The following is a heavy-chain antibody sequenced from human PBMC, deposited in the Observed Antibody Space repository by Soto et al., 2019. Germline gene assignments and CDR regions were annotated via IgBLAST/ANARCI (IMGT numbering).Heavy chain of an antibody. CDR2: IIPIFGTA. CDR3: ARHGGRGDYYNGMDV. Sequence: QVQLVQSGAEVKKPGSSVKVSCKASGGTFSSHGISWVRQAPGQGLEWMGGIIPIFGTANYAQKFQGRVTIIADETTSTAYMELSSLRSEDTAVYYCARHGGRGDYYNGMDVWGQGTTVTVSS. J-gene: IGHJ6*02. CDR1: GGTFSSHG. D-gene: IGHD1-26*01. V-gene: IGHV1-69*12.